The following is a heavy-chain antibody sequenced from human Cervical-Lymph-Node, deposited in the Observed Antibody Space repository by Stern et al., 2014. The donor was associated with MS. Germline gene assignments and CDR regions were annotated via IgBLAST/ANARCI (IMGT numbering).Heavy chain of an antibody. CDR3: VERDAWFDP. CDR2: AIPTIGST. CDR1: GGRFTSYA. Sequence: QVQLVESGAEVKKPGSSVNVSCTASGGRFTSYAISWVRQGPGQGLEWLGGAIPTIGSTNYAHKVQGRLSITADKSSNIAYMELRSLTTEDTAIYYCVERDAWFDPWGPGTLVTVSS. V-gene: IGHV1-69*06. D-gene: IGHD1-1*01. J-gene: IGHJ5*02.